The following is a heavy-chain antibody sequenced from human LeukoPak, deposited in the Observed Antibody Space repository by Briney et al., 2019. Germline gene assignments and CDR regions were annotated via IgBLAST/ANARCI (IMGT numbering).Heavy chain of an antibody. CDR1: GYSFTSYC. Sequence: GESLKSSSKGAGYSFTSYCIGWVSQMPGKGLEWRGIIYPDDADTRYSPSFQSQVTTSADKSTSTAYLQWSSLKASDTAVYYCARRGSCTSTSCYENFYYWGEGTLVTVSS. V-gene: IGHV5-51*01. D-gene: IGHD2-2*01. J-gene: IGHJ4*02. CDR3: ARRGSCTSTSCYENFYY. CDR2: IYPDDADT.